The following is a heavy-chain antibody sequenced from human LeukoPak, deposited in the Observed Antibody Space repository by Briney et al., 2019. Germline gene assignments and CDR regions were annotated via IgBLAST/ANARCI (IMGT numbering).Heavy chain of an antibody. J-gene: IGHJ4*02. D-gene: IGHD6-19*01. Sequence: QPGRSLRLSCAASGFTFSSYGMHWVRQAPGKGLEWVAVISYDGSNKYYADSVKGRFTISRDNSKNTLYLQMNSLRAEDTAVYYCAKDRGAVAGLIGGYWGQGTLVTVSS. V-gene: IGHV3-30*18. CDR2: ISYDGSNK. CDR1: GFTFSSYG. CDR3: AKDRGAVAGLIGGY.